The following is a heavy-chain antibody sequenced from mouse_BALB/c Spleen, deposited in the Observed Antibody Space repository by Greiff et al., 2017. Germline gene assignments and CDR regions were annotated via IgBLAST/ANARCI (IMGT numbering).Heavy chain of an antibody. CDR1: GFSLTSYG. CDR3: AGTGGNYDFLYAMDY. CDR2: IWSGGST. J-gene: IGHJ4*01. Sequence: QVQLQQSGPGLVQPSQSLSITCTVSGFSLTSYGVHWVRQSPGKGLEWLGVIWSGGSTDYNAAFISRLSISKDNSKGQVFFKMNSLQANDTAIYYCAGTGGNYDFLYAMDYWGQGTSVTVSS. V-gene: IGHV2-2*02. D-gene: IGHD2-1*01.